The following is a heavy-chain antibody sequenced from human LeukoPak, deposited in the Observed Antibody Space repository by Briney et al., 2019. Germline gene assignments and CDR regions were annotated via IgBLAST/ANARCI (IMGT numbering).Heavy chain of an antibody. CDR2: ISGSGDNT. CDR3: ARAIYGSGSYYNEGNAFDI. Sequence: GGSLRLSCAASGFTFSNYAMSWVRQAPGKGLEWVSAISGSGDNTYYADSVKGRFTVSRDNSKNTLYLQMNSLRAEDTAVYYCARAIYGSGSYYNEGNAFDIWGQGTMVTVSS. CDR1: GFTFSNYA. D-gene: IGHD3-10*01. J-gene: IGHJ3*02. V-gene: IGHV3-23*01.